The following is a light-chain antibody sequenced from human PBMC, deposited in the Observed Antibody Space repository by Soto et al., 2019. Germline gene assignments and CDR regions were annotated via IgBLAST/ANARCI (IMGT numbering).Light chain of an antibody. V-gene: IGKV3-20*01. CDR2: GAS. Sequence: EMVWTQSPGTLSLSPGERATLSCRASQSVSSSYLAWYQQKPGQAPRLLMYGASSRATGIPDRFSGSGSGTNYTLTISRLEPEDFAVYYCQQYGSSPQTFGKGTKVEIK. CDR3: QQYGSSPQT. CDR1: QSVSSSY. J-gene: IGKJ1*01.